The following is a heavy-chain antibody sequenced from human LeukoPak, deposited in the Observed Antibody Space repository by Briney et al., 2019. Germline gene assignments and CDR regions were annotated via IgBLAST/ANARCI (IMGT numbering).Heavy chain of an antibody. CDR2: ISAYNGNT. CDR1: GYSFISYG. Sequence: ASVTVSRKCSGYSFISYGFGWVRQPPAQGQERVGWISAYNGNTNYAQNLQCRVTMTTATSTSTAYMELRSRRSDDTVVYYCASDLERLGYYYMDVWGKGTTVSLSS. CDR3: ASDLERLGYYYMDV. D-gene: IGHD1-1*01. V-gene: IGHV1-18*01. J-gene: IGHJ6*03.